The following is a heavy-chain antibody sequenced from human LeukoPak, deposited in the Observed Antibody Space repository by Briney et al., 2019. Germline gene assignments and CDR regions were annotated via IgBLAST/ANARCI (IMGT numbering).Heavy chain of an antibody. CDR1: GGSISSGGYS. V-gene: IGHV4-30-2*01. J-gene: IGHJ3*02. CDR3: ARGEDYYDSSGYRDAFDI. D-gene: IGHD3-22*01. CDR2: IYHSGST. Sequence: PSETLSLTCAVSGGSISSGGYSWSWIRQPPGKGLEWIGYIYHSGSTYYNPSLKSRVTISVDRSKNQFSLKLSSVTAADTAVYYCARGEDYYDSSGYRDAFDIWGQGTMVTVSS.